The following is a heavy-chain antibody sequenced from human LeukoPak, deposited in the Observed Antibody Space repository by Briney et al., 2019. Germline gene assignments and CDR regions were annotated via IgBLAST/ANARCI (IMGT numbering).Heavy chain of an antibody. CDR2: IYYSGST. Sequence: SETLSLTCTVSGGSISSYYWSWIRQPPGKGLEGIGYIYYSGSTNYNPSLKSRVTISVDTSKNQFSLKLSSVTAADTAVYYCARDRYSSSSGGWFDPWGQGTLVTVSS. V-gene: IGHV4-59*01. D-gene: IGHD6-6*01. J-gene: IGHJ5*02. CDR1: GGSISSYY. CDR3: ARDRYSSSSGGWFDP.